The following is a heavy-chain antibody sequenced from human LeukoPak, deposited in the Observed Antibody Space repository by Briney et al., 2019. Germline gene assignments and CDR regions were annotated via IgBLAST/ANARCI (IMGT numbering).Heavy chain of an antibody. J-gene: IGHJ4*02. D-gene: IGHD6-13*01. CDR3: ATLVGAAGNFDY. CDR2: INPNSGGT. Sequence: ASVKVSCKASGYTFTGYYMHWVRQAPGQGLEWMGWINPNSGGTNYAQKFQGRVTMTRDTSIITAYMELSRLRSDDTAVYYCATLVGAAGNFDYWGQGTLVTVSS. CDR1: GYTFTGYY. V-gene: IGHV1-2*02.